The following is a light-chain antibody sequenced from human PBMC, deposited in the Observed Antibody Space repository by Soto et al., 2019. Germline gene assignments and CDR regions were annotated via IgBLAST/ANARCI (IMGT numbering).Light chain of an antibody. CDR1: QSISSSY. Sequence: EIVLTQSPGTLSLSRLEIVTLSCMASQSISSSYLAWYQQKPGQAPRLLIYGASRRATGIPDRFSGRESGTDFTLTITTLETEDFAVYYCQQYGSSGTFGQGTKVDIK. CDR3: QQYGSSGT. CDR2: GAS. V-gene: IGKV3-20*01. J-gene: IGKJ1*01.